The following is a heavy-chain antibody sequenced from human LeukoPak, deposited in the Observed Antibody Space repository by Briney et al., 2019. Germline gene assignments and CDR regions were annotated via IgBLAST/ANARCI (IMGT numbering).Heavy chain of an antibody. CDR2: IYYSGST. D-gene: IGHD3-9*01. CDR1: GGSISSYY. Sequence: PSETLSLTCTVSGGSISSYYWSWIRQPPGKGLEWIGYIYYSGSTNYNPSLKSRVTISVDTSKNQFSLKLSSVTAADTAVYYCARSYYDILTGQGYFDHWGQGTLVTVSS. J-gene: IGHJ4*02. CDR3: ARSYYDILTGQGYFDH. V-gene: IGHV4-59*01.